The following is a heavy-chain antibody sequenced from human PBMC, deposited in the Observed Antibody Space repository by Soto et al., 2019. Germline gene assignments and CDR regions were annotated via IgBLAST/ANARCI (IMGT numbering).Heavy chain of an antibody. CDR2: ISAYNGNT. J-gene: IGHJ5*02. CDR3: ARYLLGYCSSTSCSHNWFDP. Sequence: QVQLVQSGAEVKKLGASVKVSCKASGYTFTSYGISWVRQAPGQGLEWMGWISAYNGNTNYAQKLQGRVTMTTDTSTSTAYMELRSLRSDDTAVYYCARYLLGYCSSTSCSHNWFDPWGQGTLVTVSS. CDR1: GYTFTSYG. V-gene: IGHV1-18*01. D-gene: IGHD2-2*01.